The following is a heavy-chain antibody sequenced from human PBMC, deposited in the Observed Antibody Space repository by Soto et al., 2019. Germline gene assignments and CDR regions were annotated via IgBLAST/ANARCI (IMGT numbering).Heavy chain of an antibody. CDR3: AREGGYDSSRFYYGMDV. D-gene: IGHD5-12*01. J-gene: IGHJ6*02. CDR1: GGSISSYY. CDR2: IYYSGST. V-gene: IGHV4-59*01. Sequence: LSLTCTVSGGSISSYYWSWIRQPPGKGLEWIGYIYYSGSTNYNPSLKSRVTISVDTSKNQFSLKLSSVTAADTAVYYCAREGGYDSSRFYYGMDVWGQGTTVTVSS.